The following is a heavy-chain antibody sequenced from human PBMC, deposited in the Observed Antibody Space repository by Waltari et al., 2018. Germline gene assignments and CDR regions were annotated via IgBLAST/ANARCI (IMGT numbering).Heavy chain of an antibody. V-gene: IGHV4-61*02. CDR3: ARWTPGNYYFDY. D-gene: IGHD2-15*01. Sequence: QVQLQESGPGLVKPSQTLSLTCPVSGGSISSGSYYRSWIRQPAGKGLEWIGRIYTSGSTNYNPSLESRVTISVDTSKNQFSLKLSSVTAADTAVYYCARWTPGNYYFDYWGQGTLVTVSS. CDR2: IYTSGST. J-gene: IGHJ4*02. CDR1: GGSISSGSYY.